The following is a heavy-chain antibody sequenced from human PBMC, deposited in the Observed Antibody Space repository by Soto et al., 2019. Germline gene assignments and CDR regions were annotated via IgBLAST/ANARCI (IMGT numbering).Heavy chain of an antibody. J-gene: IGHJ6*02. Sequence: LRLSCAASGFTFSSYSMNWVRQAPGKGLEWVSSISSSSYIYYADSVKGRFTISRDNAKNSLYLQMNSLRAEDTAVYYCARDQGPPYCSSTSCYRRYYYYGMDVWGQGTTVTVSS. CDR1: GFTFSSYS. D-gene: IGHD2-2*01. CDR2: ISSSSYI. V-gene: IGHV3-21*01. CDR3: ARDQGPPYCSSTSCYRRYYYYGMDV.